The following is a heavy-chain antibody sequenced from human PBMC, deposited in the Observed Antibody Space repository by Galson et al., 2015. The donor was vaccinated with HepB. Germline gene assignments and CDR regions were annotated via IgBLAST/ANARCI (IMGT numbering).Heavy chain of an antibody. V-gene: IGHV1-18*01. J-gene: IGHJ4*02. Sequence: SVKVSCKASGYTFTTYGVSWVRQAPGQGLEWMGRISAHNGNTDYVQKFQGRVTMTTDTSTSTAYMELRSLTSDDTAMYYCARAGMAAIGGPTFDSWGQGTLVTVSS. D-gene: IGHD5-24*01. CDR2: ISAHNGNT. CDR1: GYTFTTYG. CDR3: ARAGMAAIGGPTFDS.